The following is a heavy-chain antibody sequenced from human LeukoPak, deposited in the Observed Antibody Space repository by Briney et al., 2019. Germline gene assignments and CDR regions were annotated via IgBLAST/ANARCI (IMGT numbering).Heavy chain of an antibody. D-gene: IGHD3-22*01. V-gene: IGHV4-59*01. CDR3: ARDGGYYYDSSGCGAFDI. Sequence: SETLSLTCTVSGGSISSYYWSWIRQPPGKGLEWIGYIYYSGSTNYNPSLKSRVTISVDTSKNQFSLKLSSVTAADTAVYYCARDGGYYYDSSGCGAFDIWGQGTMVTVSS. CDR1: GGSISSYY. CDR2: IYYSGST. J-gene: IGHJ3*02.